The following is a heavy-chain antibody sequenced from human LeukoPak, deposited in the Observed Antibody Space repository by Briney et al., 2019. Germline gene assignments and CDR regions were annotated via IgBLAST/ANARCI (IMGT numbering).Heavy chain of an antibody. V-gene: IGHV3-7*03. CDR2: IKQDGSEK. J-gene: IGHJ6*02. CDR3: AKLEIAAPDV. CDR1: GFTFSSSW. D-gene: IGHD6-13*01. Sequence: GGSLRLSCAASGFTFSSSWMSWVRQAPGKRLEWVANIKQDGSEKYYVDSVRGRFTISRDNAKNSLYLQMNSLRAEDTAVYYCAKLEIAAPDVWGQGTTVTVSS.